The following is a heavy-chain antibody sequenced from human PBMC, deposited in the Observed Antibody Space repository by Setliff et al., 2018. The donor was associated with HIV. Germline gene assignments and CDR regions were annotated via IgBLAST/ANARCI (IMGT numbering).Heavy chain of an antibody. Sequence: GESLKISCKGSGYVFTDYWIAWVRQMPGKGLEWMGIIYPGDSDTKYSPSFQGQITISADKSINTAYLQWTSLKPSDTAMYYCARLSVITNWFDPWGQGTLVTVSS. CDR3: ARLSVITNWFDP. V-gene: IGHV5-51*01. CDR2: IYPGDSDT. D-gene: IGHD3-16*01. CDR1: GYVFTDYW. J-gene: IGHJ5*02.